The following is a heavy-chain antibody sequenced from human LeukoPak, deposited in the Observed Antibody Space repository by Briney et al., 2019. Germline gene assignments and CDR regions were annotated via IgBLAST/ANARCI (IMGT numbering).Heavy chain of an antibody. V-gene: IGHV4-39*01. CDR2: IYYSGST. J-gene: IGHJ6*02. CDR1: GGSISSSGYY. Sequence: PSETLSLTCTASGGSISSSGYYWGWIRQSPGKGLECIGTIYYSGSTYYNPSLKSRATISVDTSKNQFSLKVTSVSAADTAVYYCTRQPGSNTWPYLGMDVWGQGTTVTVSS. D-gene: IGHD1-26*01. CDR3: TRQPGSNTWPYLGMDV.